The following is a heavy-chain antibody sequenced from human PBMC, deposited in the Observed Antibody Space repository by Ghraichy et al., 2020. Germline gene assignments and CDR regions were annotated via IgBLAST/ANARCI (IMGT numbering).Heavy chain of an antibody. Sequence: SETLSLTCAVYGGSFSGYYWSWIRQPPGKGLEWIGEINHSGSTNYNPSLKSRVTISVDTSKNQFSLKLSSVTAADTAVYYCARRHRLWFGEEEPDYWGQGTLVTVSS. CDR3: ARRHRLWFGEEEPDY. D-gene: IGHD3-10*01. CDR1: GGSFSGYY. J-gene: IGHJ4*02. V-gene: IGHV4-34*01. CDR2: INHSGST.